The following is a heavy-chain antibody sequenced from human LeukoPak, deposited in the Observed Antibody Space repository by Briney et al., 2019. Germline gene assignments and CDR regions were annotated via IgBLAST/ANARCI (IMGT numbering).Heavy chain of an antibody. CDR1: GFTFSSYP. CDR2: ISGGGGSA. D-gene: IGHD3-16*02. J-gene: IGHJ4*02. V-gene: IGHV3-23*01. Sequence: GGSLRLSCAASGFTFSSYPMSWVRQAPAKGLQWVSAISGGGGSAYYADSVKGRFTISRDNSKNTLYLQMNSLRAEDTAVYYCAKNYVWGSYPNGFDYWGQGTLVTVSS. CDR3: AKNYVWGSYPNGFDY.